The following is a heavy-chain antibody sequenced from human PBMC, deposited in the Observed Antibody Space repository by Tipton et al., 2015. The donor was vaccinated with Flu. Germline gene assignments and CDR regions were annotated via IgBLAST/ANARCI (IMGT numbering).Heavy chain of an antibody. CDR1: GGSFSGYY. CDR2: INHSGNT. Sequence: GLVKPSETLSLSCAVHGGSFSGYYWSWVRQALGKGLEWIGEINHSGNTNYNPSLESRVTISIDTSKNQFFLKLSSVTAADTAVYYCASVFGEWGQGTLVTVSS. D-gene: IGHD3-10*01. J-gene: IGHJ4*02. V-gene: IGHV4-34*01. CDR3: ASVFGE.